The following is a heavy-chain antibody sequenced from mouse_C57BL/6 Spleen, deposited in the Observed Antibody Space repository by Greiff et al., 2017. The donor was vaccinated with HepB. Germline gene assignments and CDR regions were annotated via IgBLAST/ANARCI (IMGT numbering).Heavy chain of an antibody. CDR2: IFPGSGST. V-gene: IGHV1-75*01. J-gene: IGHJ4*01. Sequence: QVQLQQSGPELVKPGASVKISCKASGYTFTDYYINWVKQRPGQGLEWIGWIFPGSGSTDYNEKFKGKATLTVDKSSSTAYMLLSSLTSEDSAVYFCARCRYSKGGYCALDDWGQGTSVTVAS. CDR1: GYTFTDYY. CDR3: ARCRYSKGGYCALDD. D-gene: IGHD2-5*01.